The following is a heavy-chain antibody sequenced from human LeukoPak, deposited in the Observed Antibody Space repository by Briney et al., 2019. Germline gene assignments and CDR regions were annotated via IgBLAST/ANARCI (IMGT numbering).Heavy chain of an antibody. CDR2: ISSSSSYI. CDR3: ARDWHGGNPFDS. D-gene: IGHD4-23*01. CDR1: GFTFSSYS. J-gene: IGHJ4*02. V-gene: IGHV3-21*04. Sequence: GGSLRLSCAASGFTFSSYSMNWVRQAPGKGLEWVSSISSSSSYIYYADSVKGRFTISRDNAKNSLYLQMNSLRVEDTATYYCARDWHGGNPFDSWGQGTLVTVSS.